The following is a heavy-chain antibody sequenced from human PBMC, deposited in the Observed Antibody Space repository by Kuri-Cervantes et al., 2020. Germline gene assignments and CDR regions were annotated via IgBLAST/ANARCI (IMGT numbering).Heavy chain of an antibody. CDR2: INHSGST. CDR1: GGSFSGYY. D-gene: IGHD5-12*01. J-gene: IGHJ4*02. Sequence: GSLRLSCAVYGGSFSGYYWSWIRQPPGKGLEWIGEINHSGSTNYNPSLKSRVTISVDTSKNQFSLKLSSVTAAATAVYYCARGGRGYSGLDLPLSWGQGTLVTVSS. CDR3: ARGGRGYSGLDLPLS. V-gene: IGHV4-34*01.